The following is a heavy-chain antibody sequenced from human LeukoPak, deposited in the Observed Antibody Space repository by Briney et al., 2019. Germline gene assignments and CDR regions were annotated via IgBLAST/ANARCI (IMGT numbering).Heavy chain of an antibody. Sequence: SVKVSCKASGGNFSSYAISWVRQAPGQGLEWMGGIIPIFGTANYAQKFQGRVTITADKSTSTAYMELSSLRSEDTAVYYCARKVPNDSSGYYYRGQFDPWGQGTLVTVSS. D-gene: IGHD3-22*01. J-gene: IGHJ5*02. CDR2: IIPIFGTA. CDR3: ARKVPNDSSGYYYRGQFDP. V-gene: IGHV1-69*06. CDR1: GGNFSSYA.